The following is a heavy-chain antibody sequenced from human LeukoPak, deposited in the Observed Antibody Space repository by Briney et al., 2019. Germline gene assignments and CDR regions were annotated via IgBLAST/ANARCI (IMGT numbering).Heavy chain of an antibody. CDR3: ARANLYSSSWYLFLNHPPHFDY. J-gene: IGHJ4*02. CDR1: GGSFSGYY. V-gene: IGHV4-34*01. Sequence: ETLSLTCAVYGGSFSGYYWSWIRQPPGKGLEWIGEINHSGSTNYNPSLKSRVTISVDTSKDQFSLKLSSVTAADTAVHYCARANLYSSSWYLFLNHPPHFDYWGQGTLVTVSS. D-gene: IGHD6-13*01. CDR2: INHSGST.